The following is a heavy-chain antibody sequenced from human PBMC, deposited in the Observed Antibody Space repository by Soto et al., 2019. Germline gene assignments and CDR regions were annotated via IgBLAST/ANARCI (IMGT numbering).Heavy chain of an antibody. Sequence: SETLSLTCTVSGGSISSGDYYWSWIRQPPGKGLEWIGYIYYSGSTYHNPSLKSRVTISVDTSKNQFSLKLSSVTAADTAVYYCAREDTAMVTVYWGQGTLVTVSS. J-gene: IGHJ4*02. CDR1: GGSISSGDYY. V-gene: IGHV4-30-4*01. D-gene: IGHD5-18*01. CDR3: AREDTAMVTVY. CDR2: IYYSGST.